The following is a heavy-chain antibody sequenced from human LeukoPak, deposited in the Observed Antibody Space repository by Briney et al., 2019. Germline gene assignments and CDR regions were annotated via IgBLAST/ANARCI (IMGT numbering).Heavy chain of an antibody. CDR2: ISGSGHNT. CDR1: GFTFSSYA. V-gene: IGHV3-23*01. D-gene: IGHD2-15*01. J-gene: IGHJ4*02. Sequence: GGPLRLSCAASGFTFSSYAMSWVRQAPGKGLEWVSAISGSGHNTYYTDSVKGRFTISRDQSKNTLYLQMNSLRAEDTAVYYCAKDQGLGGGSVWGYWGQGTLVTVSS. CDR3: AKDQGLGGGSVWGY.